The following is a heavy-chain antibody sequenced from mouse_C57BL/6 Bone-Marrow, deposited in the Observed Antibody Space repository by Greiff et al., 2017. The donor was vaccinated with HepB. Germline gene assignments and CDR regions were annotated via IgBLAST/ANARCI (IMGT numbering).Heavy chain of an antibody. CDR1: GYTFTSYW. CDR3: AREGTDWYFDV. J-gene: IGHJ1*03. D-gene: IGHD4-1*01. CDR2: IDPSDSYT. Sequence: QVQLQQPGAELVMPGASVKLSCKASGYTFTSYWMHWVKQRPGQGLEWIGEIDPSDSYTNYNQKFKGKSTLTVDKSSSTAYMQLSSLTSEDPAVYYCAREGTDWYFDVWGTGTTVTVSS. V-gene: IGHV1-69*01.